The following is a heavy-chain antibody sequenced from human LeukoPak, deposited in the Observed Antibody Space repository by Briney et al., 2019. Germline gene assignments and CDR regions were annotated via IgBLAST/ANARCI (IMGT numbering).Heavy chain of an antibody. CDR3: ARGGYYYDTCGPFDY. CDR2: IYHSGST. V-gene: IGHV4-31*03. CDR1: CRSINSGGSY. Sequence: SDTLSLPCTVSCRSINSGGSYWSWIRQNPGKGVEWVGYIYHSGSTSYNPSLKSRVTISVDTSNNEFSLRLTSVTAADTAVDYCARGGYYYDTCGPFDYWGQGTLVTVSS. D-gene: IGHD3-22*01. J-gene: IGHJ4*02.